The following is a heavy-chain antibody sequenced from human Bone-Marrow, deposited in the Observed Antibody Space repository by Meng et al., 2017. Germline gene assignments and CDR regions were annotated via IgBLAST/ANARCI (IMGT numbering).Heavy chain of an antibody. D-gene: IGHD5-12*01. J-gene: IGHJ4*02. V-gene: IGHV3-11*01. Sequence: GQLVGAGGGLVKPGGSLRLSCAASGFTFSDYYMSWFRQAPGRGLEWVSYISSSGSSIYYADSVKGRFTISRDNAKNSLYLQMNSLRAEDTAVYYCARELVATFSDYWGQGTLVTVSS. CDR2: ISSSGSSI. CDR3: ARELVATFSDY. CDR1: GFTFSDYY.